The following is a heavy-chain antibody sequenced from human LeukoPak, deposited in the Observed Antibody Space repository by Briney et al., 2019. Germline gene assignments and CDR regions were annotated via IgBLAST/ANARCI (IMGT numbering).Heavy chain of an antibody. D-gene: IGHD3-16*01. Sequence: GGSLRLSCAGSGFNFGIYSMDWVRQAPGKGLEWVAYVSAGSTGIFYAASVKGRFSISRDNAQKSLYLQMNNLRAEDTAIYYCMREKGGFGFVLWGRGTLVTVSS. V-gene: IGHV3-48*04. CDR2: VSAGSTGI. J-gene: IGHJ4*02. CDR3: MREKGGFGFVL. CDR1: GFNFGIYS.